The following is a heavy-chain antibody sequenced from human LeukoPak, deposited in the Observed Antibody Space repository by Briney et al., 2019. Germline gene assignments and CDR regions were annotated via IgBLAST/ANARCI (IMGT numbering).Heavy chain of an antibody. V-gene: IGHV5-51*01. CDR3: ARHRNCSGGSCYSTWLDP. D-gene: IGHD2-15*01. CDR1: GYSFTSYW. CDR2: IYPGASDT. J-gene: IGHJ5*02. Sequence: GESLKISCKGSGYSFTSYWIGWVRQMPGKGLEWMGIIYPGASDTRYSPSFQGQVTISADKSISTAYLQWSSLKASDTAMYYCARHRNCSGGSCYSTWLDPWGQGTLVTVSS.